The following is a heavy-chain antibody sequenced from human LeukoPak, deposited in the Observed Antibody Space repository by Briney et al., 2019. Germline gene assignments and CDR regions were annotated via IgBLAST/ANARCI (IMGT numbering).Heavy chain of an antibody. V-gene: IGHV3-21*01. CDR2: ISSSSTYI. CDR3: ARDYGGSSPFDY. J-gene: IGHJ4*02. D-gene: IGHD4-23*01. Sequence: GGSLRLSCAASGFTFSSYIMNWVRQAPGKGLEWVSSISSSSTYIYYADSVKGRFTISRDNAKNSLYLQMNSLRAEDTAVYYCARDYGGSSPFDYWGQGTLVTVSS. CDR1: GFTFSSYI.